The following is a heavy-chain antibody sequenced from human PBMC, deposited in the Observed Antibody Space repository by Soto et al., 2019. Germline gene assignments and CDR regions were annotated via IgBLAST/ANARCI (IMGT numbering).Heavy chain of an antibody. CDR2: INHIGST. J-gene: IGHJ6*02. Sequence: QVQLQQWGTGLLKPSETLSLTCAVYGGSFSGYYWSWIRQPPGKGLEWIGEINHIGSTNYNPSLNSQDTRPVDTPKNQFSLKLSPVTAADTAVYYCARGKRKYYASSGYYGRDTRYYYGMDVWGQGTTVTVSS. CDR3: ARGKRKYYASSGYYGRDTRYYYGMDV. V-gene: IGHV4-34*01. CDR1: GGSFSGYY. D-gene: IGHD3-22*01.